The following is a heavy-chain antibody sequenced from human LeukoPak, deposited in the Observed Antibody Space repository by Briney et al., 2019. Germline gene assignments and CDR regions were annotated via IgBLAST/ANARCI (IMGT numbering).Heavy chain of an antibody. J-gene: IGHJ5*02. CDR3: ARDGDYYDSSGYDP. V-gene: IGHV3-7*01. CDR1: GLTFSSDW. CDR2: IKQDGSEK. Sequence: GGSLRLSCAASGLTFSSDWMSWVRQAPWKGLQWVANIKQDGSEKYYVDSVKGRFTISRDNAKNSLYLQMNSLRAEDTAVYYCARDGDYYDSSGYDPWGQGTLVTVSS. D-gene: IGHD3-22*01.